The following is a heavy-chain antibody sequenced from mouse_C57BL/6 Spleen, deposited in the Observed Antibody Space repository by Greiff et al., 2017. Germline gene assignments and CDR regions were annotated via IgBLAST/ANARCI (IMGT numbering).Heavy chain of an antibody. D-gene: IGHD2-4*01. CDR3: TRSLDYGEAWFAY. CDR2: IDPETGGT. CDR1: GYTFTDYE. V-gene: IGHV1-15*01. Sequence: VQLQQSGAELVRPGASVTLSCKASGYTFTDYEMHWVKQTPVHGLEWIGAIDPETGGTAYNQKFKGKAILTADKSSSTAYMELRSLTSEDSAVYYCTRSLDYGEAWFAYWGQGTLVTVSA. J-gene: IGHJ3*01.